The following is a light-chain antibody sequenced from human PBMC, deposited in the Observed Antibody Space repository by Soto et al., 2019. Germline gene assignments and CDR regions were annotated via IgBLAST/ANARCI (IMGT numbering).Light chain of an antibody. CDR3: QQLLSYPIT. V-gene: IGKV1-5*03. J-gene: IGKJ5*01. Sequence: DIQMTQSPSTLSASVGDRVTITCRASQSINSWLAWYQQKPGKAPKLLIYKASNLESGVPSRFSGSGSGTDFTLTISSLQPEDFATYYCQQLLSYPITFGQGTRLEIK. CDR1: QSINSW. CDR2: KAS.